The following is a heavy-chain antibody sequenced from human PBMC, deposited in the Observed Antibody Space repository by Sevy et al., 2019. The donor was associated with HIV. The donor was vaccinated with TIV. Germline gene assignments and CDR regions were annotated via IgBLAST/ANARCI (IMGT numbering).Heavy chain of an antibody. V-gene: IGHV3-30*18. D-gene: IGHD3-3*01. CDR3: AKALDYYEPKSFPDS. CDR1: GFTSKKFD. J-gene: IGHJ4*02. CDR2: ISYDESKK. Sequence: GGSLRLSCVTSGFTSKKFDMHWVRQAPGKGPEWVAIISYDESKKYYADSMKGRFTISGDISKNTLYLQMDRVTTEDTAVYYCAKALDYYEPKSFPDSWGQGTQVTVSS.